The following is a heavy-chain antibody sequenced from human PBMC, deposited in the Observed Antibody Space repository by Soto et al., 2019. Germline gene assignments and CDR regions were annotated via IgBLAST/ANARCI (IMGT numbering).Heavy chain of an antibody. D-gene: IGHD2-21*02. Sequence: PGGSLRLSCAASGFTFRSYSMNWVRQAPGKGLEWVSYISSSSTIYYADSVKGRFTISRDNAKNSLYLQMNSLRDEDTAVYYCACGGDCLPWGQGTMVTVSS. CDR2: ISSSSTI. CDR1: GFTFRSYS. V-gene: IGHV3-48*02. J-gene: IGHJ3*01. CDR3: ACGGDCLP.